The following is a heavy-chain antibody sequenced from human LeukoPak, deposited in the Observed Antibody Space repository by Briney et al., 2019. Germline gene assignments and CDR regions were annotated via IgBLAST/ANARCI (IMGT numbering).Heavy chain of an antibody. CDR2: ISYDGSNK. J-gene: IGHJ4*02. CDR1: GFTFSSYG. Sequence: SGGSLRLSCAASGFTFSSYGMHWVRQAPGKGLEWVAFISYDGSNKYYAGSVKGRFTISRDNTKNTLYLQMNSLRAEDTAVYYCARALPTSWYFFDYWGQGTLVTVSS. V-gene: IGHV3-30*03. D-gene: IGHD2-2*01. CDR3: ARALPTSWYFFDY.